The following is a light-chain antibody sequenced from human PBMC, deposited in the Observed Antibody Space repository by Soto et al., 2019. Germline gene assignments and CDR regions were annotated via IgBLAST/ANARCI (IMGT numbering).Light chain of an antibody. CDR3: CSYAGSPRYV. CDR1: SSDVGGYNY. J-gene: IGLJ1*01. CDR2: DVS. Sequence: QSVLTQPRSVSGSPGPSVTISCTGTSSDVGGYNYVSWYQQHPGKAPKVMLYDVSARPSGVPDRFAGSKSGNTASLTISGLQAEDEADYYCCSYAGSPRYVFGTGTKVTVL. V-gene: IGLV2-11*01.